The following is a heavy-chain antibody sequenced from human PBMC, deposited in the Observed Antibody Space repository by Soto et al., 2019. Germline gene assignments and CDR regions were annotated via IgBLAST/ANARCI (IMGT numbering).Heavy chain of an antibody. Sequence: EVQLVESGGGLVQPGGSLRLACAASGFTFSNYAMDWVRQAPGKGLEWISYITGDSGTVLYADSVKGRFTISRDNAKNSLYLQMNSLRVADTAVYYCARDPGYYDSSGSNDAFDVWGQGIMVTVSS. V-gene: IGHV3-48*01. CDR3: ARDPGYYDSSGSNDAFDV. CDR2: ITGDSGTV. CDR1: GFTFSNYA. J-gene: IGHJ3*01. D-gene: IGHD3-22*01.